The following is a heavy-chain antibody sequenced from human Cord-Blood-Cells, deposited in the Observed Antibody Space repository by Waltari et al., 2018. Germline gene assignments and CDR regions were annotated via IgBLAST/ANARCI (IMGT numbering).Heavy chain of an antibody. J-gene: IGHJ4*02. D-gene: IGHD4-17*01. V-gene: IGHV4-59*01. CDR2: IYYSGST. CDR3: ARQGPSYGDYDY. CDR1: GGSISSYY. Sequence: QVQLQESGPGLVKPSETLSLTCTASGGSISSYYWSWIRQPPGKGLEWSGYIYYSGSTNYNPSLKSRVTISLDTSKNQFSLKLSSVTAADTAVYYCARQGPSYGDYDYWGQGTLVTVSS.